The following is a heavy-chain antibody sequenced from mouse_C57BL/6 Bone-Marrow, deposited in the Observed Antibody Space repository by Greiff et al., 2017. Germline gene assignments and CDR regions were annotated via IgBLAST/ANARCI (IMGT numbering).Heavy chain of an antibody. CDR2: INPYNGGT. Sequence: EVQLQQSGPVLVKPGASVKMSCKASGYTFTDYYMNWVKQSHGKSLEWIGVINPYNGGTSYNQKFKGKATLTVDKSSSTAYMELNSLTSEDSAVYYCARREVDSAWFAYWGQGTLVTVTA. D-gene: IGHD1-1*02. J-gene: IGHJ3*01. V-gene: IGHV1-19*01. CDR3: ARREVDSAWFAY. CDR1: GYTFTDYY.